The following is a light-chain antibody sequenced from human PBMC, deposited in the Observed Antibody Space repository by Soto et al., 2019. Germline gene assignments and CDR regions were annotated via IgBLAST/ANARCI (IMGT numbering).Light chain of an antibody. V-gene: IGKV1-16*02. Sequence: DIQMTQSPSSLSASVGDRVTITSRASQVIRNYLSWFQQKPWQAPKSLIYAASSLQSGVPSKFSRSGSVTDFPLTISSLQPEDFATYKYQQYNSYPRTFGGGTKVEIK. J-gene: IGKJ4*01. CDR3: QQYNSYPRT. CDR1: QVIRNY. CDR2: AAS.